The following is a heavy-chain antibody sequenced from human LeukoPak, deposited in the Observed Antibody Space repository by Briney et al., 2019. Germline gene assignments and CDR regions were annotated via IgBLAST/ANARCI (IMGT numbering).Heavy chain of an antibody. CDR3: ARVPKMYYDILTYKEGYGMDV. CDR1: GGSISSYY. V-gene: IGHV4-59*01. J-gene: IGHJ6*04. CDR2: IYYSGST. D-gene: IGHD3-9*01. Sequence: PSETPSLTCTVSGGSISSYYWSWIRQPPGKGLEWIGYIYYSGSTNYNPSLKSRVTISVDTSKNQFSLKLSSVTAADTAVYYCARVPKMYYDILTYKEGYGMDVWGKGTTVTVSS.